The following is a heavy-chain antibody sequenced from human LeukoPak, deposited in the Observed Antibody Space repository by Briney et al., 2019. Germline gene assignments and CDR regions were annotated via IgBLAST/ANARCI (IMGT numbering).Heavy chain of an antibody. CDR2: ISGSGGST. CDR1: GFTFSSYA. V-gene: IGHV3-23*01. Sequence: GGSLRLSCAASGFTFSSYAMSWVRQAPVKELEWVSAISGSGGSTYYADSVKGRFTISRDNSKNTLYLQMNSLRAEDTAVYYCARKTYYNDSSGYYYYYGLDVWGQGTTVTVSS. CDR3: ARKTYYNDSSGYYYYYGLDV. D-gene: IGHD3-22*01. J-gene: IGHJ6*02.